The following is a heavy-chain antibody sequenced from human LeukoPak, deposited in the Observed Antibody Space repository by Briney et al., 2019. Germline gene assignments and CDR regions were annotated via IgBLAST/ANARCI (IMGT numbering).Heavy chain of an antibody. J-gene: IGHJ4*02. CDR3: AIVAVVVVPAAALGY. CDR1: GYTFTGYY. Sequence: GASVKVSCKXSGYTFTGYYMHWVRQAPGQGLEWMGWINPNSGGTNYAQKFQGRVTMTRDTSISTAYMELSRLRSDDTAVYYCAIVAVVVVPAAALGYWGQGTLVTVSS. D-gene: IGHD2-2*01. V-gene: IGHV1-2*02. CDR2: INPNSGGT.